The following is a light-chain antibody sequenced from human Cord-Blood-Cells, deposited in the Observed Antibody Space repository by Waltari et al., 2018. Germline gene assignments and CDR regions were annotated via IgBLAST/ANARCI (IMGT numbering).Light chain of an antibody. Sequence: ALRMTQSPSSFSASTGDRVTITCRASQGISSYLAWYQQKPGKAPKPLIYAASTVQSGVPSRFSGSGSGTDFTLTISCLQSEDFATYFCQQYYSYPYTFGQGTKLEIK. CDR1: QGISSY. J-gene: IGKJ2*01. V-gene: IGKV1-8*01. CDR3: QQYYSYPYT. CDR2: AAS.